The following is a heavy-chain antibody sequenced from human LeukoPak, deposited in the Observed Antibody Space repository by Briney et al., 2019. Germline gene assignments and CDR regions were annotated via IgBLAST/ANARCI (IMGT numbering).Heavy chain of an antibody. V-gene: IGHV1-18*04. CDR2: INPNNGNT. J-gene: IGHJ4*02. Sequence: ASVKVSCKASGYTFTGYYMHWVRQAPGQGLEWMGWINPNNGNTNYAQKLQGRVTMTTDTSTSTAYLELRSLRSDDTAVYYCGRAADSGSYYNSGFDYWGQGTLVTVSS. CDR3: GRAADSGSYYNSGFDY. D-gene: IGHD3-10*01. CDR1: GYTFTGYY.